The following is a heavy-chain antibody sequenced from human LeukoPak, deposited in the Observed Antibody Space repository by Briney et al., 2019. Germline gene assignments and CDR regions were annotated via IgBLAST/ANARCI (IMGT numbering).Heavy chain of an antibody. D-gene: IGHD5-18*01. V-gene: IGHV3-74*01. Sequence: GGSLRLSCAASGFTFSSYAMHWVRQAPGKGLVWVSHINSDGSITSYADSVKGRFTISRDNAKNTLYLQMNSLRAEDTAVYYCARDAVDTANAVWGQGTTVTVSS. CDR2: INSDGSIT. CDR1: GFTFSSYA. CDR3: ARDAVDTANAV. J-gene: IGHJ6*02.